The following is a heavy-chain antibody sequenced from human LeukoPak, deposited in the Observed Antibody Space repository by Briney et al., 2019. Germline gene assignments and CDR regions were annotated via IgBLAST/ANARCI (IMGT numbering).Heavy chain of an antibody. V-gene: IGHV4-34*01. Sequence: PSETLSLTCAVYGGSFSGYYWSWIRQPPGKGLEWIGEINHSGSTNYNPSLKSRVTISVDTSKNQFSLKLSSVTAADTAVYYCARGLRDIVLMVYAIPAFDIWGQGTMVTVFS. CDR1: GGSFSGYY. D-gene: IGHD2-8*01. J-gene: IGHJ3*02. CDR2: INHSGST. CDR3: ARGLRDIVLMVYAIPAFDI.